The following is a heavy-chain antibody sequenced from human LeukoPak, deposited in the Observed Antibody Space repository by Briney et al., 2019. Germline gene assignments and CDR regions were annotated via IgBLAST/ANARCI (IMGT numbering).Heavy chain of an antibody. Sequence: VASVKVSCKASGYTFTGYYMHWVRQAPGQGLEWMGWINPNSGGTNYAQKFQGRVTMTRDTFISTAYMELSRLRSDDTAVYYCARERGVLIVVVPAAGWFDPWGQGTLVTVSS. CDR2: INPNSGGT. CDR3: ARERGVLIVVVPAAGWFDP. J-gene: IGHJ5*02. D-gene: IGHD2-2*01. CDR1: GYTFTGYY. V-gene: IGHV1-2*02.